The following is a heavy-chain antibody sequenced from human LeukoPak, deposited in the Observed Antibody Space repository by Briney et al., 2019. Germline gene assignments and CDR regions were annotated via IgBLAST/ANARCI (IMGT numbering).Heavy chain of an antibody. CDR1: GYTFTGYY. D-gene: IGHD2-15*01. Sequence: ASVKVSCKASGYTFTGYYMHWVRQAPGQGLEWMGIINPSGGSTSYAQKFQGRVTMTRDTSTSTVYMELSSLRSEDTAVYYCARTPPRLPFDPWGQGTLVTVSS. CDR3: ARTPPRLPFDP. CDR2: INPSGGST. J-gene: IGHJ5*02. V-gene: IGHV1-46*01.